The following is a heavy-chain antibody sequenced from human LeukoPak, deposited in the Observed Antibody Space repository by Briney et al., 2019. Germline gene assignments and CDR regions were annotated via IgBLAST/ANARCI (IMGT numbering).Heavy chain of an antibody. CDR2: INPNSGGT. J-gene: IGHJ6*02. CDR3: GRNYYYGMDV. CDR1: GYAFTDYY. V-gene: IGHV1-2*02. Sequence: ASVKVSCKASGYAFTDYYMRWVRQAPGQGLEWMGWINPNSGGTNYAQKFQGRVTMTRDTSISTAYMELSRLRSDDTAVYYCGRNYYYGMDVWGQGTTVTVSS.